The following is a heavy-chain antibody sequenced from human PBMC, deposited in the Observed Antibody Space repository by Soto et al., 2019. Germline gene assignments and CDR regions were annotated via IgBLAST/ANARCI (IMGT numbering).Heavy chain of an antibody. V-gene: IGHV1-18*01. J-gene: IGHJ4*02. CDR3: ARDRIVVVPAAMPAWSDY. D-gene: IGHD2-2*01. CDR1: GYTFTSYG. CDR2: ISAYNGNT. Sequence: ASVKVSCKASGYTFTSYGISWVRQAPGQGLEWMGWISAYNGNTNYAQKLQGRVTMTTDTSTSTAYMELRSLRSDDTAVYYCARDRIVVVPAAMPAWSDYWGQGTLVTVSS.